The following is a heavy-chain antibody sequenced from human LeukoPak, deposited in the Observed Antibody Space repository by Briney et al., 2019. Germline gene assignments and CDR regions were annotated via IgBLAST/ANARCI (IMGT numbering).Heavy chain of an antibody. Sequence: PGGSLRLSCAASGFTFSSYGMHWVRQAPGKGLEWVAVIWYDTSNKYYADSVKGRFTISRDNSKNTLYLQMNSLRAEVTAVYYCARDLAAAGTWFDPWGQGTLVTVSS. J-gene: IGHJ5*02. CDR3: ARDLAAAGTWFDP. CDR2: IWYDTSNK. CDR1: GFTFSSYG. D-gene: IGHD6-13*01. V-gene: IGHV3-33*01.